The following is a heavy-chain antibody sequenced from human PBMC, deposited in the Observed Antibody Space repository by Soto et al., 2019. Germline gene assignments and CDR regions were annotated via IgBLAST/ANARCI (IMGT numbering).Heavy chain of an antibody. CDR2: INHSGST. D-gene: IGHD4-4*01. V-gene: IGHV4-34*01. CDR1: GGSFSGYY. Sequence: SETLSLTCAVYGGSFSGYYWSWIRQPPGKGLEWIGEINHSGSTNYNPSLKSRVTISVDTSKNQFSLKLSSVTAADTAVHYCARGTYSNDRKTEYFQHWGQGTLVTVSS. CDR3: ARGTYSNDRKTEYFQH. J-gene: IGHJ1*01.